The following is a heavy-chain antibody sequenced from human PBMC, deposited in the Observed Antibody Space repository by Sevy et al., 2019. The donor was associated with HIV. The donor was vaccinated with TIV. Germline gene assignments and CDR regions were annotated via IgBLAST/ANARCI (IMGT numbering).Heavy chain of an antibody. J-gene: IGHJ6*02. CDR2: ISSRSTFT. CDR3: ARDRDDYASGRRHPYYYYHGMDV. V-gene: IGHV3-21*01. CDR1: GFTFKDDF. Sequence: GGSLRLSCVGSGFTFKDDFMTWVRQAPGKGLEWVSSISSRSTFTHYADSVKGRFTISRDNAQNSMLLQMNSVRPEDTAVYYCARDRDDYASGRRHPYYYYHGMDVWCQGTTVTVSS. D-gene: IGHD3-10*01.